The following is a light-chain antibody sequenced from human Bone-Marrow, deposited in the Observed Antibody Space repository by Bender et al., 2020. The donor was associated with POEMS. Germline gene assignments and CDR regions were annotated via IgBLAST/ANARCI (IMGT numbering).Light chain of an antibody. CDR1: KLGDRN. Sequence: SYELAQPPSVSVSPGQTATITCSGDKLGDRNACWYQQKPGQAPVLVIYKDRQRPSGISERFSGSTSGTMVTLTISGVQAEDEADYYCQSADGRGTVLFGGGTKLTVL. V-gene: IGLV3-25*03. CDR2: KDR. J-gene: IGLJ2*01. CDR3: QSADGRGTVL.